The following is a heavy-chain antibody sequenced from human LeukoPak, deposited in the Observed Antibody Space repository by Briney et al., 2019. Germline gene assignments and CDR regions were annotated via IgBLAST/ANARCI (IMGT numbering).Heavy chain of an antibody. CDR1: GFTFKTYW. CDR3: GTRAY. CDR2: INQDGSEK. V-gene: IGHV3-7*01. Sequence: GGSLRLPCAASGFTFKTYWMIWVRRPPGKGLEWVANINQDGSEKYYVDSVKGRFTVSRDNAKNSLYLQLNSLRAEDTAVYYCGTRAYWGQGTLVTVSS. J-gene: IGHJ4*02.